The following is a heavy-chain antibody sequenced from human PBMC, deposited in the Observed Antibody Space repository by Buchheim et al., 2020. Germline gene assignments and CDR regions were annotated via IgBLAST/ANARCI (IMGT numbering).Heavy chain of an antibody. CDR1: GFSFSGYA. J-gene: IGHJ4*02. V-gene: IGHV3-23*04. CDR2: ISGSGATT. D-gene: IGHD4-11*01. Sequence: EVQLVDSGGGLVQPGESLRLSCAASGFSFSGYAMSWVRQAPGKGLEWVSSISGSGATTFNADSVKGRFTISSDKSKNMLYLQMISLRAEDTAVYCCAKGSRGYTNYYFDYWGQGT. CDR3: AKGSRGYTNYYFDY.